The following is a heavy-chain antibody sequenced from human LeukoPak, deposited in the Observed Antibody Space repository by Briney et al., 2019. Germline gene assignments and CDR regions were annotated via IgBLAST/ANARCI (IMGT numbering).Heavy chain of an antibody. CDR1: GVSISSDNW. Sequence: TSGTLSLTCAVCGVSISSDNWWTWVRQSPGKGLEWIGETHRSGDTKYNPSLNGRATISMDISKNHLSLNLNSVTAADTAMYYCATRDQSRIYMVPLDSWGQGTLVTVSS. J-gene: IGHJ4*02. D-gene: IGHD3-10*01. CDR2: THRSGDT. V-gene: IGHV4-4*02. CDR3: ATRDQSRIYMVPLDS.